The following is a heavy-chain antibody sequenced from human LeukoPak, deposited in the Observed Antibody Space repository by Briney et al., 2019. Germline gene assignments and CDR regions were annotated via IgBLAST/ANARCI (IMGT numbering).Heavy chain of an antibody. CDR3: ARDHGRYQLRNPNWFDP. CDR2: IKQDGSEK. CDR1: GFNFSSYW. J-gene: IGHJ5*02. Sequence: PGGSLRLSCAASGFNFSSYWMSWVRQAPGKGLEWVANIKQDGSEKYYVDSVKGRFTISRDNAKNSLYLQMNSLRAEDTAVYYCARDHGRYQLRNPNWFDPWGQGTLVTVSS. V-gene: IGHV3-7*01. D-gene: IGHD2-2*01.